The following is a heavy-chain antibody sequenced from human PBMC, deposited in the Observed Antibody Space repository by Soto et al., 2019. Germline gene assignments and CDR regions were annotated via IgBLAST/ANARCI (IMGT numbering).Heavy chain of an antibody. D-gene: IGHD2-21*02. Sequence: SETLSLTCAVSGGSISSGGYSWSWIRQPPGKGLEWIGYIYHSGSTYYNPSLKSRVTISVDRSKNQFFLKLSSVTAADTAVYYCARSGIVVVTAIDDAFDIWGQGTMVTVSS. CDR1: GGSISSGGYS. V-gene: IGHV4-30-2*01. CDR3: ARSGIVVVTAIDDAFDI. J-gene: IGHJ3*02. CDR2: IYHSGST.